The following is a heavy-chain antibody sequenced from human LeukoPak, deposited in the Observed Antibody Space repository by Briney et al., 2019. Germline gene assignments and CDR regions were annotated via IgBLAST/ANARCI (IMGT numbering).Heavy chain of an antibody. V-gene: IGHV5-51*01. J-gene: IGHJ4*02. CDR2: IYPGDSDT. CDR1: GYSFTTYW. Sequence: GESLKISCKGSGYSFTTYWIGWVRQMPGKSLERMGIIYPGDSDTRYSPSFQGQVTISADKSISTAYLQWSSLKASDTAMYYCARHPNDGGGYFDYWGQGTLVTVSS. D-gene: IGHD1-1*01. CDR3: ARHPNDGGGYFDY.